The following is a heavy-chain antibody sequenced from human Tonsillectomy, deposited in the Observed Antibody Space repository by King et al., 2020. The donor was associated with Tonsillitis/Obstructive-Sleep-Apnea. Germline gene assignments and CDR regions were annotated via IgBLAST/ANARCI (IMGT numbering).Heavy chain of an antibody. CDR3: ARGLPMIVVVNIPRDAFDI. CDR2: INHSGST. Sequence: VQLQQWGAGLLKPSETLSLTCAVYGGSFSGYYWSWIRQPPGKGLEWIGEINHSGSTNYNPSLKSRVTISVDTSKNQFSLKLSSVTAADTAVYYCARGLPMIVVVNIPRDAFDIWGQGTMVTVSS. V-gene: IGHV4-34*01. CDR1: GGSFSGYY. D-gene: IGHD3-22*01. J-gene: IGHJ3*02.